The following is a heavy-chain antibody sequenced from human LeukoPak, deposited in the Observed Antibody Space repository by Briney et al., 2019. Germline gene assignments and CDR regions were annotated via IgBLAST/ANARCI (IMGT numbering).Heavy chain of an antibody. CDR2: ISSSGSTI. CDR3: ARVQPHYYDSSGYPPDY. J-gene: IGHJ4*02. Sequence: KPGGSLRLSCAASGFTFSDYYISWIRQAPGKGLEWVSYISSSGSTIYYADSMKGRFTISRDNAKNSLYLQMSSLRAEDTAVYYCARVQPHYYDSSGYPPDYWGQGTLVTVSS. V-gene: IGHV3-11*01. D-gene: IGHD3-22*01. CDR1: GFTFSDYY.